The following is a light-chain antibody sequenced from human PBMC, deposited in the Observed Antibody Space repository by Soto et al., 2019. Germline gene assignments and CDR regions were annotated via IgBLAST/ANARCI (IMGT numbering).Light chain of an antibody. V-gene: IGKV3-20*01. CDR3: QQYGSTMLAHASGT. J-gene: IGKJ1*01. Sequence: EIVLTQSPGTLSLSPGERATLSCRASQIVTSNYLAWYQQRPGQAPRLLMYDASSRATGIPDRFSGGGSGTDFTLTISRLEPEDFAVYYCQQYGSTMLAHASGTFGQGTKLEI. CDR2: DAS. CDR1: QIVTSNY.